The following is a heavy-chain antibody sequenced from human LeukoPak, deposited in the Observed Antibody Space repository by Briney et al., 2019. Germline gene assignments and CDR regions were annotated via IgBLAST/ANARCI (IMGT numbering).Heavy chain of an antibody. Sequence: GGSLRLSCVVSGFTFSDYHMNWVRQAPGKGLEWVSYISSSGSTIYYADSVKGRFTISRDNDKNSLYLQMNSLRAEDTAVYYCAELGITMIGGVWGKGTTVTISS. J-gene: IGHJ6*04. V-gene: IGHV3-48*03. CDR2: ISSSGSTI. CDR1: GFTFSDYH. D-gene: IGHD3-10*02. CDR3: AELGITMIGGV.